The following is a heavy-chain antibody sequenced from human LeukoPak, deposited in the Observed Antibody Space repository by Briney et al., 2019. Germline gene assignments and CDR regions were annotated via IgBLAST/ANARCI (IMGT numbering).Heavy chain of an antibody. CDR2: INWNGGST. CDR3: GRGPYYYYYMDV. Sequence: PGGSLRLSCTASGFNFDDYGMSWVRQVPGKGLEWVSSINWNGGSTGYADSVKGRFTISRDNAKNSLYLQVKSLRAEDTALYYCGRGPYYYYYMDVWGKGTTVTVSS. J-gene: IGHJ6*03. CDR1: GFNFDDYG. V-gene: IGHV3-20*04.